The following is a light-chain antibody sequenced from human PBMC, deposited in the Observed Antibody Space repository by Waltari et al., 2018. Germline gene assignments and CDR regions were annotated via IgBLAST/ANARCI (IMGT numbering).Light chain of an antibody. Sequence: QSVLTQPPSVSAAPRQRVTISCSGSSSNIGNNAVNWYQQLPGKAPKLLIYYDDLLPSGVSDRFSGSKSGTSASLAISGLQSEDEADYYCAAWDDSLSAVVFGGGTKLTVL. V-gene: IGLV1-36*01. J-gene: IGLJ2*01. CDR1: SSNIGNNA. CDR3: AAWDDSLSAVV. CDR2: YDD.